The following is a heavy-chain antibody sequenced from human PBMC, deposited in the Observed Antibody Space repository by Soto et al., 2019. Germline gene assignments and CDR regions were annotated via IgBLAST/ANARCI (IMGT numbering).Heavy chain of an antibody. D-gene: IGHD6-13*01. J-gene: IGHJ5*01. CDR3: AKDSTAATGTAFDS. CDR2: MSWNSVVI. CDR1: GFTFDDYA. V-gene: IGHV3-9*01. Sequence: LRLSCAASGFTFDDYAMHWVRQAPGKGLEWVSGMSWNSVVIGYADSVRGRFTISRDNTKKFLYLQMNSLRPEDTALYYCAKDSTAATGTAFDSWGQGTPVTVSS.